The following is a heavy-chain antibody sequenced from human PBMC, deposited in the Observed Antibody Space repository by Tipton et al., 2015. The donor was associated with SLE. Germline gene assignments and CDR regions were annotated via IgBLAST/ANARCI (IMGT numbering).Heavy chain of an antibody. CDR3: ARLGQQRGDAFDI. Sequence: TLSLTCAVSGYSISSGYYWGWIRQPPGKGLEWIGNIYHSGITYYNPSLKSRVTISLDTSKNQFSLKLSSATAADTAVYYCARLGQQRGDAFDIWGQGTMVTVSS. CDR2: IYHSGIT. J-gene: IGHJ3*02. D-gene: IGHD6-13*01. V-gene: IGHV4-38-2*01. CDR1: GYSISSGYY.